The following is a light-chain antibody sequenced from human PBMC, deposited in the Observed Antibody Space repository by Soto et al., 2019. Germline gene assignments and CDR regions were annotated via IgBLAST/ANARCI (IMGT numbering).Light chain of an antibody. CDR1: QDIRTY. Sequence: DIQITQSPSALSASVGDRVTITCQASQDIRTYLNCYQQKPGKAPKLLIYDASNLQTGVPSRFSGGGSGTDFTFTISSLQPEDIATYYCQQYDNLPITFGQGTRLEIK. V-gene: IGKV1-33*01. CDR2: DAS. J-gene: IGKJ5*01. CDR3: QQYDNLPIT.